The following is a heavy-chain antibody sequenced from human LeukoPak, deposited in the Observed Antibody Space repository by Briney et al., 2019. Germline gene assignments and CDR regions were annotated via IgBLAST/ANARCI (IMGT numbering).Heavy chain of an antibody. J-gene: IGHJ6*03. D-gene: IGHD6-13*01. CDR2: IYYSGST. Sequence: SETLSLTCTVSGGSISSHYWSWIRQPPGKGLEWIGYIYYSGSTNYNPSLKSRVTISVDTSKNQFTLKLSSVTAADTAVYYCARLAAAWDYYYYMDVCGKGTTVTVSS. V-gene: IGHV4-59*11. CDR3: ARLAAAWDYYYYMDV. CDR1: GGSISSHY.